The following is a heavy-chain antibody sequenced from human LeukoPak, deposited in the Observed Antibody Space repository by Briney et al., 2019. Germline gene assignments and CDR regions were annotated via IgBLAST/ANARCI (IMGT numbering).Heavy chain of an antibody. CDR3: ARRYCSGGSCYSSLDY. CDR1: GGSFSGSY. CDR2: INHSGST. V-gene: IGHV4-34*01. Sequence: SETLSLTCAVYGGSFSGSYWSWIRQPPGKGLEWIGEINHSGSTNYNPSLKSRVTISVDTSKNQFSLKLSSATAADTAVYYCARRYCSGGSCYSSLDYWGQGSLVTVSS. J-gene: IGHJ4*02. D-gene: IGHD2-15*01.